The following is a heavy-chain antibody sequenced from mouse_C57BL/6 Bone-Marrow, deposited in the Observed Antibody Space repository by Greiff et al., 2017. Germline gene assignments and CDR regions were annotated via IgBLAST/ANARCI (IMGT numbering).Heavy chain of an antibody. CDR3: ASGGSPTWFAG. CDR2: IDPSDSYT. V-gene: IGHV1-50*01. D-gene: IGHD6-1*01. Sequence: QVQLQQPGAELVKPGASVKLSCKASGYTFTSYWMQWVKQRPGQGLEWIGEIDPSDSYTNYNQKFKGKATLTVDTSSRTAYMQLSSLTSEDSAVYYCASGGSPTWFAGWGQGTLVTVSA. CDR1: GYTFTSYW. J-gene: IGHJ3*01.